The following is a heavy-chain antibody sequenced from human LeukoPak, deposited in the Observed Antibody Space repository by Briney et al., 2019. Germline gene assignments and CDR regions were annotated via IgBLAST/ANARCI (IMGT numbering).Heavy chain of an antibody. D-gene: IGHD3-22*01. CDR2: ISYDGSKK. J-gene: IGHJ4*02. CDR1: GFTFSSNA. CDR3: ARDADVVVAINYFDY. Sequence: GGSLRLSCAASGFTFSSNAVHWVRQAPGKGLEWVAVISYDGSKKYYVDSVKGRFTISRDNSKNTTYLQMNSLRAEDTAVYYCARDADVVVAINYFDYWGQGTLVTVSS. V-gene: IGHV3-30*04.